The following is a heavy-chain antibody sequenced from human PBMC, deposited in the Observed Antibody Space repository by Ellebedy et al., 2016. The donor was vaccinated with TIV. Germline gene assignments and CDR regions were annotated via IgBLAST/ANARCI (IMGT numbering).Heavy chain of an antibody. CDR1: GFTFSSYS. V-gene: IGHV3-48*02. CDR3: ARDPSGVTMVRGVIIHIPYYFDY. CDR2: ISSSSSTI. J-gene: IGHJ4*02. Sequence: GESLKISCAASGFTFSSYSMNWVRQAPGKGLEWVSYISSSSSTIYYADSVKGRFTISRDNAKNSLYLQMNSLRDEDTAVYYCARDPSGVTMVRGVIIHIPYYFDYWGQGTLVTVSS. D-gene: IGHD3-10*01.